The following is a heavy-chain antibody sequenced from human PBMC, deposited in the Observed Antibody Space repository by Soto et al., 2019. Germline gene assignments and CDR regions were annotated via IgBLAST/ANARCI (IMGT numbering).Heavy chain of an antibody. D-gene: IGHD2-2*01. CDR3: ARDILPAAPVPGYYYYYMDV. Sequence: PGGSLRLSCAASGFTFSSYSMNWVRQAPGKGLEWVSSISSSSYIYYADSVKGRFTISRDNAKNSLYLQMNSLRAEDTAVYYCARDILPAAPVPGYYYYYMDVWGKGTKVTVS. J-gene: IGHJ6*03. CDR2: ISSSSYI. V-gene: IGHV3-21*01. CDR1: GFTFSSYS.